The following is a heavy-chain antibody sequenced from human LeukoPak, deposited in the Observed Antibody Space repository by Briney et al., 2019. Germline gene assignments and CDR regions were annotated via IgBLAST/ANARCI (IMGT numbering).Heavy chain of an antibody. V-gene: IGHV3-48*02. Sequence: PGGSLRLSCAASGFTFSSYSMNWVRQAPGKGLEWVSYISSSSTIYYADSVKGRFTISRDNAKNSLYLQMNSLRDEDTAVYYCARVGRAAVGIDYWGQGTLVTVSS. D-gene: IGHD6-13*01. J-gene: IGHJ4*02. CDR1: GFTFSSYS. CDR2: ISSSSTI. CDR3: ARVGRAAVGIDY.